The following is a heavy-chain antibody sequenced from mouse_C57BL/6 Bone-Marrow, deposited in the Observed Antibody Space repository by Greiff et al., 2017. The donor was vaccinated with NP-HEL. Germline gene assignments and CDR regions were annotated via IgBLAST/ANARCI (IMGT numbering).Heavy chain of an antibody. Sequence: EVQLQQSGPELVKPGASVKISCKASGYSFTGYYMNWVKQSPEKSLEWIGEINPSTGGTTYNQKFKAKATLTVVKSSSTAYMQLKSLTSEDSAVYYCARDYERFAYWGQGTLVTVSA. V-gene: IGHV1-42*01. CDR1: GYSFTGYY. D-gene: IGHD2-4*01. CDR3: ARDYERFAY. J-gene: IGHJ3*01. CDR2: INPSTGGT.